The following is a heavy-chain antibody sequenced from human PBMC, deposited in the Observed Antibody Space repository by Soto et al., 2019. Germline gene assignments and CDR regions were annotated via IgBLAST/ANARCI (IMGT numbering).Heavy chain of an antibody. CDR1: GFTFSSYW. CDR2: IKQDGSEK. J-gene: IGHJ6*04. V-gene: IGHV3-7*03. D-gene: IGHD2-15*01. Sequence: GGSLRLSCAASGFTFSSYWMSWIRQAPGKGLEWVANIKQDGSEKYYVDSVKGRFTISRDNAKNSLYLQMNSLRAEDTAVYYFARDKGGYCSGGSGYPGYYYYGMEVWGEGTRVTVSS. CDR3: ARDKGGYCSGGSGYPGYYYYGMEV.